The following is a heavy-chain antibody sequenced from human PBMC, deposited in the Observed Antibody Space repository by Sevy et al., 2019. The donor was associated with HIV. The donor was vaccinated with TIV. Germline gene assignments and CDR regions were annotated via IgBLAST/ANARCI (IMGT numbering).Heavy chain of an antibody. D-gene: IGHD2-2*01. CDR1: GFTFSSYC. CDR3: ARDCSSTSCLWGMDV. Sequence: GGSLRLSCAASGFTFSSYCMSWVRQAPGKGLEWVANIKLDGSEKYYVDSVKGRFTISRDNAKNSLYLQMNSLRAEDTAVYYCARDCSSTSCLWGMDVWGQGTTVTVSS. V-gene: IGHV3-7*03. J-gene: IGHJ6*02. CDR2: IKLDGSEK.